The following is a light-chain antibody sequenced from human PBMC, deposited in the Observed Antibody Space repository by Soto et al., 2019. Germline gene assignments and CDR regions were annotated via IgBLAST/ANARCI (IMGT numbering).Light chain of an antibody. CDR1: QGISSY. V-gene: IGKV1-8*01. Sequence: LGTTHPPFSLPETTLARVSSTMRRSQGISSYLAWYQQKTGKAPNILMYGASYLKSGVPTRFSGSGSGTDFTLTISSLRPEDFVTYYCQQTYTTSEITFGQGTRLEIK. J-gene: IGKJ5*01. CDR3: QQTYTTSEIT. CDR2: GAS.